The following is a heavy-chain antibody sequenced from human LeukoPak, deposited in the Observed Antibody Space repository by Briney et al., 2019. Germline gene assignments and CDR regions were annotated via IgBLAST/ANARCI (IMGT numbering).Heavy chain of an antibody. CDR3: ARGRRSGSPTGQFYLDF. CDR1: GYTFTTYA. Sequence: ASVNVSCKASGYTFTTYAVHWVRQAPGQGLEWMGWINAGNGDTRYSQKFQDRVTLTRDTSANTVHLELSSLRSEDTAVYYCARGRRSGSPTGQFYLDFWGQGDPVTVSS. CDR2: INAGNGDT. V-gene: IGHV1-3*01. J-gene: IGHJ4*02. D-gene: IGHD1-26*01.